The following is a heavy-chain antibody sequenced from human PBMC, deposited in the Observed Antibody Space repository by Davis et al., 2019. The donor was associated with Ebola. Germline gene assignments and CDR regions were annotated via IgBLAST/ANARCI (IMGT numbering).Heavy chain of an antibody. CDR1: GFTFSSYS. J-gene: IGHJ6*02. Sequence: PGGSLRLSCAASGFTFSSYSMNWVRQAPGKGLEWVSSISSSSSYIYYADSVKGRFTISRDNAKNSLYLQMNSLRAEDTAVYYCARGEAAGINYYGMDVWGQGTTVTVSS. D-gene: IGHD1-14*01. V-gene: IGHV3-21*01. CDR2: ISSSSSYI. CDR3: ARGEAAGINYYGMDV.